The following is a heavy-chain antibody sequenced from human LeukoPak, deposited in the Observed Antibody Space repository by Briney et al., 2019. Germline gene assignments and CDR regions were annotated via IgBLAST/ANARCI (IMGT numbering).Heavy chain of an antibody. D-gene: IGHD3-16*01. Sequence: SETLSLTCTVSGGSISSYYWSWIRQPAGKGLEWIGRIYTSGSTNYNPSLKSRVTMSVDTSKNQFSLKLSSVTAADTAVYYCARGRLRFGPPGFDYWGQGTLVTVSS. CDR3: ARGRLRFGPPGFDY. J-gene: IGHJ4*02. CDR2: IYTSGST. V-gene: IGHV4-4*07. CDR1: GGSISSYY.